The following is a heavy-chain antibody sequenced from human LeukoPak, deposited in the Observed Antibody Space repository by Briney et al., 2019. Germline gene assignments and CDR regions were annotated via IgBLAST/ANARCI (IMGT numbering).Heavy chain of an antibody. CDR3: ARTTSFTASGYDC. Sequence: GASVKVSCKASGYTFTNYHINWVRPATGQGLEWMGWINPNNGDSGFAQKFQGTVTITRDTAMTTAYMELSSLTSEDKAIYFCARTTSFTASGYDCWGQGALVSVSS. CDR2: INPNNGDS. CDR1: GYTFTNYH. J-gene: IGHJ4*02. D-gene: IGHD6-25*01. V-gene: IGHV1-8*03.